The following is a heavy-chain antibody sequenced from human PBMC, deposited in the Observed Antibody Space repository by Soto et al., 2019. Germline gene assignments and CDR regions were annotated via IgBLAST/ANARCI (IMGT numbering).Heavy chain of an antibody. J-gene: IGHJ4*02. V-gene: IGHV3-23*01. Sequence: EVQLLESGGGLVQPGGSLRLSCAASGFTFSSYAMSWVRQAPGKGLEWVSAISGSGGSTYYADSVKGRFTISRDNSKNTLYLQMNSLRAEDTAVYYCAKDIRLPYDSRGYYFDYWGQGTLVTVSS. CDR3: AKDIRLPYDSRGYYFDY. CDR2: ISGSGGST. CDR1: GFTFSSYA. D-gene: IGHD3-22*01.